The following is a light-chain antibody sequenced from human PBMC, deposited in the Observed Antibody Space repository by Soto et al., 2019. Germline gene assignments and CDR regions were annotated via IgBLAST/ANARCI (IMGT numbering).Light chain of an antibody. CDR1: RRDVGGYNY. J-gene: IGLJ1*01. Sequence: QSVLTQPASVSGSPGQSITISCTGTRRDVGGYNYVSWYQQYPGKSPKLLIYEVTHRPSGVSNRFSGSKSGNTASLTLSGLQAEEEADYYCSSYTISNTLPFVFGTGTKLTVL. CDR3: SSYTISNTLPFV. CDR2: EVT. V-gene: IGLV2-14*01.